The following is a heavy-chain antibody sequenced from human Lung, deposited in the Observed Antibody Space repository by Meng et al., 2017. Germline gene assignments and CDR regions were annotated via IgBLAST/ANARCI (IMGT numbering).Heavy chain of an antibody. J-gene: IGHJ4*02. CDR2: LGAHDGDR. CDR3: ARGTPGRSYSDF. Sequence: QVHPVQSGAEVKKPGASSKVSCKSSDYTFTGYGASWVRQAPGQGLKWMAWLGAHDGDRSHAPRFQGRVTVTADRLTATSFMELRNLRYDDTAVYYCARGTPGRSYSDFWGQGTLVTVSS. CDR1: DYTFTGYG. V-gene: IGHV1-18*04. D-gene: IGHD3-10*01.